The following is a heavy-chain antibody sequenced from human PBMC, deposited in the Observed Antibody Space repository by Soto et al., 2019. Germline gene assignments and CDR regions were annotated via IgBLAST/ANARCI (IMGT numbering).Heavy chain of an antibody. CDR1: GASISDGGYY. V-gene: IGHV4-31*03. CDR3: ARDLVSPGPYNDFWSGSF. CDR2: IFYSGST. D-gene: IGHD3-3*01. J-gene: IGHJ4*02. Sequence: QVQLQESGPGLVKPSQTLSLTCTVSGASISDGGYYWTWIRQHPVKGLEWIGYIFYSGSTYYNPSLESRVTISVDTSKNTFSLRLRSVTAADTAVYYCARDLVSPGPYNDFWSGSFWGQGTLVTVSS.